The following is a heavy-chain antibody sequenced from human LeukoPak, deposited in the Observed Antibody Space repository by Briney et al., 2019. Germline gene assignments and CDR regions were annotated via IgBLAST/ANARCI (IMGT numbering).Heavy chain of an antibody. CDR1: GFTVSSNY. CDR2: IYSGGST. J-gene: IGHJ4*02. D-gene: IGHD4-17*01. V-gene: IGHV3-53*01. Sequence: GGSLSLSCAASGFTVSSNYMSWVRQAPGKGLEWVSVIYSGGSTYYADSVKGRFTISRDNSKNTLYLKMNSLRAEDTAVYYCARGPPVTAFDYWGQGTLVTVSS. CDR3: ARGPPVTAFDY.